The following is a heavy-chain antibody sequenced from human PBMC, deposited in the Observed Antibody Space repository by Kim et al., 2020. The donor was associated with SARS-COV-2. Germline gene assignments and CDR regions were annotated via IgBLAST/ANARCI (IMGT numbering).Heavy chain of an antibody. Sequence: DGTNKAYADSVKGRFIISRDNAKGTLYLQLNSLSAEDTAVYYCLRGLEVWGQGTLVTVSS. CDR3: LRGLEV. J-gene: IGHJ4*02. CDR2: DGTNK. V-gene: IGHV3-74*01.